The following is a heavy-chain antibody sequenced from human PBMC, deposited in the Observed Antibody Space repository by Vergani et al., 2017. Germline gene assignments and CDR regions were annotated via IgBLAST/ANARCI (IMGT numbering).Heavy chain of an antibody. V-gene: IGHV1-2*02. CDR2: INPNSGGT. CDR3: ARALGGYSPFGWFDP. CDR1: GYTFTGYY. D-gene: IGHD2-21*01. J-gene: IGHJ5*02. Sequence: QVQLVQSGAEVKKPGASVKVSCKASGYTFTGYYMHWVRQAPGQGLEWMGWINPNSGGTNYAQKFQGRVTMTTDTSTSTAYMELRSLRSDDTAVYYCARALGGYSPFGWFDPWGQGTLVTVSS.